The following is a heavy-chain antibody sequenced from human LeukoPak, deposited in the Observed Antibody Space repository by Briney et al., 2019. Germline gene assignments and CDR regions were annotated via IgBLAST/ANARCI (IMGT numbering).Heavy chain of an antibody. Sequence: GGSLRLSCTASGFTFGDYAMSWVRQAPGKGPEWVGFIRRKANGGTTEYAASVKGRFTISRDDSKGIAYLQMNSLKTEDTAVYYCTSGLYYDSCSDLFDYWGQGTLVIVSS. CDR3: TSGLYYDSCSDLFDY. V-gene: IGHV3-49*04. J-gene: IGHJ4*02. D-gene: IGHD3-3*01. CDR2: IRRKANGGTT. CDR1: GFTFGDYA.